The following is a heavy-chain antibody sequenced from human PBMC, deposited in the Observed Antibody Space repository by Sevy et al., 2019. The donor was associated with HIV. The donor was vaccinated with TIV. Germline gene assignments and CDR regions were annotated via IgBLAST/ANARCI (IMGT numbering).Heavy chain of an antibody. Sequence: ASVKVSCKASGYTFTSYGINWVRQAPGQGLEWMGWISACSGNTNYAQSLQGRVTMTTDTFTSTAYMELRSLTSDDTAVYYCARDQYDSSGYYYSYYGMDVWGQGSTVTVSS. J-gene: IGHJ6*02. CDR1: GYTFTSYG. CDR2: ISACSGNT. V-gene: IGHV1-18*01. D-gene: IGHD3-22*01. CDR3: ARDQYDSSGYYYSYYGMDV.